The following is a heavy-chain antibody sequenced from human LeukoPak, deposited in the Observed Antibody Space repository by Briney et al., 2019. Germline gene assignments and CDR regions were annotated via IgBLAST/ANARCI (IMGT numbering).Heavy chain of an antibody. CDR1: GYTLTELS. Sequence: ASVKVSCKVSGYTLTELSMHWVRQAPGKGLEWMGGFDPEDGETIYAQKFQGRVTMTRNTSISTAYMELSSLRSEDTAVYYCARVAAAGDYYYYYGMDVWGQGTTVTVSS. CDR2: FDPEDGET. D-gene: IGHD6-13*01. CDR3: ARVAAAGDYYYYYGMDV. V-gene: IGHV1-24*01. J-gene: IGHJ6*02.